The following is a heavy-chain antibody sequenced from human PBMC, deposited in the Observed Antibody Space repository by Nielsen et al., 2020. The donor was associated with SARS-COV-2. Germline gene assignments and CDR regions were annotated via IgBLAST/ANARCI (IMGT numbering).Heavy chain of an antibody. J-gene: IGHJ4*02. CDR1: GFNIRGYW. V-gene: IGHV3-7*01. D-gene: IGHD4/OR15-4a*01. Sequence: GALKISCVVSGFNIRGYWMTWVRQAPGKGLEWVGNIKLDGSEKYYVDSVKGRFTISRDNARNTLYLQMNSLRVEDTAVYYCARVGSYGDPEYLDYWGQGALVTVSS. CDR3: ARVGSYGDPEYLDY. CDR2: IKLDGSEK.